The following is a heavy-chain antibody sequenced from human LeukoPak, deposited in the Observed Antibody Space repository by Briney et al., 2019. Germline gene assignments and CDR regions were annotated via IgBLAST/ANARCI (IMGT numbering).Heavy chain of an antibody. D-gene: IGHD2-2*01. CDR3: VRDASSTQSSGSWFDP. CDR2: IKPDGNEK. Sequence: GGSLRLSCAASGFTFNTYWMSWVRQAPGKGPEWVANIKPDGNEKYYVDSVKGRFTISRDNAKNSLYLQMNSLRAEDTALYYCVRDASSTQSSGSWFDPWGQGTLVTVSS. J-gene: IGHJ5*02. V-gene: IGHV3-7*03. CDR1: GFTFNTYW.